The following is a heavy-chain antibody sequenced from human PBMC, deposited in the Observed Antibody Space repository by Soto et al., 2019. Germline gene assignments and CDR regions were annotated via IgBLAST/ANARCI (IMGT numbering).Heavy chain of an antibody. V-gene: IGHV1-18*01. CDR2: ISAYNGNT. D-gene: IGHD4-17*01. CDR1: GYTFSGYA. CDR3: ARPFGDDGDYAWSLRY. Sequence: QVQLVQSGAEVKKPGASVKVSCKASGYTFSGYATGWVRQAPGQGLEWMGWISAYNGNTDYAQKFQGRVTMTTDTSTSTAYMELRSLTSDDTAVYYCARPFGDDGDYAWSLRYWGQGTLVTVSS. J-gene: IGHJ4*02.